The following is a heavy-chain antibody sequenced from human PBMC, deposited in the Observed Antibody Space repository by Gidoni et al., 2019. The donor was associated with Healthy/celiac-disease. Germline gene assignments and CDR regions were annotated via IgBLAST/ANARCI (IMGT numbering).Heavy chain of an antibody. D-gene: IGHD2-2*03. CDR1: GFTFGDHA. CDR2: IRSKAYGGTT. V-gene: IGHV3-49*04. CDR3: TREVDIVVVPAGDYYYGMDV. J-gene: IGHJ6*02. Sequence: EVQLVASGGGLVQPGRSLRLSCTASGFTFGDHAMRWVRQGPGKGLEWVGCIRSKAYGGTTEYAASVKGRFTISRDDSKSIAYLQMNSLKTEDTAVYYCTREVDIVVVPAGDYYYGMDVWGQGTTVTVSS.